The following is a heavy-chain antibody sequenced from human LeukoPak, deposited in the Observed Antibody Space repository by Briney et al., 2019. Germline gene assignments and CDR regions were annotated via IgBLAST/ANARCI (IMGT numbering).Heavy chain of an antibody. CDR2: INPNSGGT. J-gene: IGHJ4*02. Sequence: ASVKLSCKASGYTFTGYYMHLVRQAPGQGLEWMGWINPNSGGTNYAQKFQGRVTMTRDTSISTAYMELSRLRSDDTAVYYCARGYCSSTSCYLYFDYWGQGTLVTVSS. CDR1: GYTFTGYY. V-gene: IGHV1-2*02. CDR3: ARGYCSSTSCYLYFDY. D-gene: IGHD2-2*01.